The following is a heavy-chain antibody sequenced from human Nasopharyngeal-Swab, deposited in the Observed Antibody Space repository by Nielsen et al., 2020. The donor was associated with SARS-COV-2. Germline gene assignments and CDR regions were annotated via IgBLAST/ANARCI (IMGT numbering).Heavy chain of an antibody. J-gene: IGHJ5*02. Sequence: WICQPPGKGLEWIGEINHSGSTNYNPSLKSRVTISVDTSKNQFSLKLSSVTAADTAVYYCARRDPVVVVAALGIRLYDSTKFDPWGQGTLVTVSS. CDR2: INHSGST. V-gene: IGHV4-34*01. D-gene: IGHD2-15*01. CDR3: ARRDPVVVVAALGIRLYDSTKFDP.